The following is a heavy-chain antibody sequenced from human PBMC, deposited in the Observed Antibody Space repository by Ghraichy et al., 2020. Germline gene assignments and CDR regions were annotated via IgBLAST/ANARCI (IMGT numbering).Heavy chain of an antibody. D-gene: IGHD5-18*01. Sequence: SETLSLTCTVSGGSISSYYWNWIRQPPGKGLEWIGYIYYSGSTNYNPSLKSRVTISVDTSKNQFSLKLSSVTAADTAVYYCASQGYSYASFDIWGQGTMVTVSS. J-gene: IGHJ3*02. CDR1: GGSISSYY. V-gene: IGHV4-59*01. CDR2: IYYSGST. CDR3: ASQGYSYASFDI.